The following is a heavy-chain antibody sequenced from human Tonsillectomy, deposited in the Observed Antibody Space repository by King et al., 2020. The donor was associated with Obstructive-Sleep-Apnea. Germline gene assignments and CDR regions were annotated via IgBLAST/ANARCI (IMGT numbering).Heavy chain of an antibody. Sequence: QLVQSGAEVKKPGASLRISCKGSGYSFTSYWISWVRQMPGKGLEWMGRIDPSDSYTNYSPSFQGHVTISVDKSITTAYLQWSSLRASDTAMYYCARHASHISFVRGVLLNGGQGTLVTVPS. J-gene: IGHJ4*02. V-gene: IGHV5-10-1*01. CDR2: IDPSDSYT. CDR3: ARHASHISFVRGVLLN. CDR1: GYSFTSYW. D-gene: IGHD3-10*01.